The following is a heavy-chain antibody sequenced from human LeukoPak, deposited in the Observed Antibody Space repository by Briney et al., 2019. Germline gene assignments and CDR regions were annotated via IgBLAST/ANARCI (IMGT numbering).Heavy chain of an antibody. D-gene: IGHD1-26*01. CDR3: AKVGSSGSWAFDI. Sequence: GGSLRLSCAASGLTFSSYDMSWVRQAPGKGLEWVSGISGSGDSTFYADSVKGRFTISRDNSKNTLYLQMNSLRAEDTAVYYCAKVGSSGSWAFDIWGQGTMVTVSS. J-gene: IGHJ3*02. V-gene: IGHV3-23*01. CDR2: ISGSGDST. CDR1: GLTFSSYD.